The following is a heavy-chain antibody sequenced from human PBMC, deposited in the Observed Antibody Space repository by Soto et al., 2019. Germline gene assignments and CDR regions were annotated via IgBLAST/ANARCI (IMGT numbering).Heavy chain of an antibody. CDR2: ISYSGTT. CDR1: GGSPRSDD. CDR3: ARERYNFGPYDY. J-gene: IGHJ4*02. Sequence: SQTRSLAWTVSGGSPRSDDRSGIRRPPGMGLEWISSISYSGTTSYNSSLKSRVTISIDTSKNQFSLKFNSVTAADTAVYYCARERYNFGPYDYWGQGALV. V-gene: IGHV4-59*01. D-gene: IGHD5-18*01.